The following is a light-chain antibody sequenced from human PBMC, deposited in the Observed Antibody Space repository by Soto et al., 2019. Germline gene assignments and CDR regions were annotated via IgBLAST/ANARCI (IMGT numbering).Light chain of an antibody. V-gene: IGKV3-20*01. CDR3: QQYGSSPIT. J-gene: IGKJ5*01. CDR1: QSVSTAY. Sequence: NMLSQSPGALSLSPGERATLSCRASQSVSTAYLAWYQQKPGQAPRLLIYGASRRATGIPDRFSGSGSGTHFTLTISRVEPEDFAVYYCQQYGSSPITFGQGTLLEI. CDR2: GAS.